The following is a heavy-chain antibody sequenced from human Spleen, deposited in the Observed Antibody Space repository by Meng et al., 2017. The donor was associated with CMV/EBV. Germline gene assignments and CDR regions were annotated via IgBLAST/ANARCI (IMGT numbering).Heavy chain of an antibody. CDR2: ISTYNGDT. CDR3: ATQYIRASGWYYFDY. Sequence: ASVKVSCKASGYTFTGYYMHWVRQAPGQGPEWMGWISTYNGDTRYAQRFQDRVTMTTDTSTGTAYMELRNMRSDDTAVYYCATQYIRASGWYYFDYWGQGTLVTVSS. CDR1: GYTFTGYY. D-gene: IGHD6-19*01. V-gene: IGHV1-18*04. J-gene: IGHJ4*02.